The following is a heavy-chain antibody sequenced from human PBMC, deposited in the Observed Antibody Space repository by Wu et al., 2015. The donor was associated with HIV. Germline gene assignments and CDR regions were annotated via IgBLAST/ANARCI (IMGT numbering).Heavy chain of an antibody. V-gene: IGHV1-18*01. J-gene: IGHJ6*02. Sequence: QVQLVQSGAEVKKPGASVKVSCKASGYTFTSYGISWVRQAPGQGLEWMGWISAYNGNTNYAQKLQGRVTMTTDTSTSTAYMELRSLRSDDTAVYYCARDQDGSGSSYYYYYGMDVWGQGTTVTVSS. CDR3: ARDQDGSGSSYYYYYGMDV. D-gene: IGHD3-10*01. CDR1: GYTFTSYG. CDR2: ISAYNGNT.